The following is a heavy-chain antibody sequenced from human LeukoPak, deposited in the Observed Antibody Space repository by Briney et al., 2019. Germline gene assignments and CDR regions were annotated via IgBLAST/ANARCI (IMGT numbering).Heavy chain of an antibody. V-gene: IGHV4-61*08. CDR1: GGSISSGGYY. CDR3: ARYCSGGSCFFSYYYGMDV. CDR2: IYYSGST. D-gene: IGHD2-15*01. Sequence: KPSQTLSLTCTVSGGSISSGGYYWSWIRQHPGKGLEWIGYIYYSGSTNYNPSLKSRVTISVDTSKNQFSLKLSSVTAADTAVYYCARYCSGGSCFFSYYYGMDVWGQGTTVTVSS. J-gene: IGHJ6*02.